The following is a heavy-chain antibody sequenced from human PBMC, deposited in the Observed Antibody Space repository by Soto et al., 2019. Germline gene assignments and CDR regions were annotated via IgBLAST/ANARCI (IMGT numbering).Heavy chain of an antibody. J-gene: IGHJ6*02. CDR2: ISSSSSYI. D-gene: IGHD4-17*01. V-gene: IGHV3-21*01. CDR3: ARWASYGDYEAYYYGMDV. Sequence: GGSLRLSCAASGFTFSSYSMNWVRQAPGKGPEWVSSISSSSSYIYYADSVKGRFTISRDNAKNSLYLQMNSLRAEDTAVYYCARWASYGDYEAYYYGMDVWGQGTTVTVSS. CDR1: GFTFSSYS.